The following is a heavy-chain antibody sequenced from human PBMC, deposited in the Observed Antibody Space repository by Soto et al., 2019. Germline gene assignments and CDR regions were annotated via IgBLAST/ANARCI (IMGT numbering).Heavy chain of an antibody. V-gene: IGHV6-1*01. D-gene: IGHD1-26*01. J-gene: IGHJ5*01. CDR3: VRLIGNSWLDF. CDR1: GDSVSSSSVT. CDR2: TYYRSKWYN. Sequence: SQTLSLTCAISGDSVSSSSVTXNWIRQSPSRGLEWLGRTYYRSKWYNDYAESVKSRITINPDTSKNQFSLHLNSVTPEDTAVYYCVRLIGNSWLDFWGQGTLVTVSS.